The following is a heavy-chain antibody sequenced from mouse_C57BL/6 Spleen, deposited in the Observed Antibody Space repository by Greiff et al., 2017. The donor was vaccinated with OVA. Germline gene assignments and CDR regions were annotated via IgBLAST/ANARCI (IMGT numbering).Heavy chain of an antibody. V-gene: IGHV3-6*01. CDR3: AKYDSLSFDV. J-gene: IGHJ1*03. CDR1: GYSITSGYY. CDR2: ISYDGSN. D-gene: IGHD2-4*01. Sequence: EVQLQESGPGLVKPSQSLSLTCSVTGYSITSGYYWNWIRQFPGNKLEWMGYISYDGSNNYNPSLKNRISITRDTSKNQFFLKLNSVTTEDTATYYCAKYDSLSFDVWGTGTTVTVSS.